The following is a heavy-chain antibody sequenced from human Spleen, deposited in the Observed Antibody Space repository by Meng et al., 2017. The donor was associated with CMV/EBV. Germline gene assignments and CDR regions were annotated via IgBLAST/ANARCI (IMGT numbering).Heavy chain of an antibody. Sequence: CVGSKFTFSGYYIILLRQTPGKGLQWLSYVRGLGGTIYYADPVKGRFTISRDKAKDSAYLQMNSLRAEDTGLYYCSRAREIYTGLDVWGQGTTVTVSS. CDR1: KFTFSGYY. CDR2: VRGLGGTI. D-gene: IGHD2-2*02. J-gene: IGHJ6*01. V-gene: IGHV3-11*04. CDR3: SRAREIYTGLDV.